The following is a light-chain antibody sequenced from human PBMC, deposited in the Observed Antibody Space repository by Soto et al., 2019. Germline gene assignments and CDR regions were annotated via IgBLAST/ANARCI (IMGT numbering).Light chain of an antibody. CDR2: DVT. Sequence: QSVLTQPPSASGSPGQSVAISCTGTSSDVGGYNYVSWLQHNPGEAPKVMIYDVTQRPSGVPDRFSGTKSGNTASLTISGLQAEDEADYYCCSYAGSYTWVFGSGTKVTVL. V-gene: IGLV2-11*01. CDR3: CSYAGSYTWV. J-gene: IGLJ1*01. CDR1: SSDVGGYNY.